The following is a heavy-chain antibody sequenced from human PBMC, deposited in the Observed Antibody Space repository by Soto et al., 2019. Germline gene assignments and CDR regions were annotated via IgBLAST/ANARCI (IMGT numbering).Heavy chain of an antibody. V-gene: IGHV3-23*01. J-gene: IGHJ4*02. CDR3: AKGHYYDNVGNWLANQAFDS. D-gene: IGHD3-22*01. Sequence: GGSLRLSCAVTGFSFNNYAMNWVRHAPGKGLEWVSSISGGGTGTYSADAVKGRFTISSDKSRNTVYLQMSSLRADDTAVYYCAKGHYYDNVGNWLANQAFDSWGQGSLVTVSS. CDR2: ISGGGTGT. CDR1: GFSFNNYA.